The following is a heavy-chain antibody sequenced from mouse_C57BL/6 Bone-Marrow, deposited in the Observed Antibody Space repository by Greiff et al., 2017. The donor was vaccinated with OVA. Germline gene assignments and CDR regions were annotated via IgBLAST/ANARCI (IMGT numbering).Heavy chain of an antibody. D-gene: IGHD1-1*01. V-gene: IGHV1-52*01. CDR1: GYTFTSYW. Sequence: VQLQQSGAELVRPGSSVKLSCKASGYTFTSYWMHWVKQRPIQGLEWIGNIDPSDSETHYNQKFKDKATLTVDKSSSTAYMQLSSLTSEDSAVYYCAIAITTVVATDFDYWGQGTTLTVSS. J-gene: IGHJ2*01. CDR2: IDPSDSET. CDR3: AIAITTVVATDFDY.